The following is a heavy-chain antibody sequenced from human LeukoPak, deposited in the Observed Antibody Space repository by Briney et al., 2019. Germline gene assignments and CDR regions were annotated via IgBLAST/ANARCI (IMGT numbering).Heavy chain of an antibody. Sequence: ASVKVSCKASGYTFTGYYMHWVRQAPGQGLEWMGWINPNSGGTNYAQKFQGRVTMTRDTSISTAYMELSRLRSDDTAVYYCARVDDYGDYCRPPDYWGQGTLVTVSS. CDR2: INPNSGGT. J-gene: IGHJ4*02. CDR3: ARVDDYGDYCRPPDY. CDR1: GYTFTGYY. D-gene: IGHD4-17*01. V-gene: IGHV1-2*02.